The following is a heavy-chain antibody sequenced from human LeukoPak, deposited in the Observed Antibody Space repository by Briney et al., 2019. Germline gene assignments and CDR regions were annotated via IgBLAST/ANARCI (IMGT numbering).Heavy chain of an antibody. CDR3: ARDYGDYVDAFNI. V-gene: IGHV3-30*02. Sequence: PGGSLRLSCAASGFTFSSYGMHWVRQAPGKGLEWVAFIRYDGSNKYYADSVKGRFIISRDNSRNTLYLQMNSLRAEDTAVYYCARDYGDYVDAFNIWGQGTMVTVSS. D-gene: IGHD4-17*01. CDR2: IRYDGSNK. CDR1: GFTFSSYG. J-gene: IGHJ3*02.